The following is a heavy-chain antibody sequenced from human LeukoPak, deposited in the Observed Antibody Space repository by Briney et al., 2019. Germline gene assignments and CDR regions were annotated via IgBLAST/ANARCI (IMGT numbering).Heavy chain of an antibody. D-gene: IGHD2-2*01. V-gene: IGHV3-11*01. Sequence: GGSLRLSCAASGFTFSDYYMSWIRQAPGKGLEWVSYISSSGSTIYYADSVKGRFTISRDNAENSLYLQMNSLRAEDTAVYYCAREVVPAAKGVGFDPWGQGTLVTVSS. CDR1: GFTFSDYY. J-gene: IGHJ5*02. CDR3: AREVVPAAKGVGFDP. CDR2: ISSSGSTI.